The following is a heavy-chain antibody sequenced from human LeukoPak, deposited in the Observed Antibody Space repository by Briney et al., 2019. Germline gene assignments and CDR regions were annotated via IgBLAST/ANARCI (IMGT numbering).Heavy chain of an antibody. D-gene: IGHD2-2*01. V-gene: IGHV1-18*04. CDR2: ISAYNGNT. CDR3: ARGSEYQLLSSFYFDY. J-gene: IGHJ4*02. Sequence: ASVKVSCKASGYTFTCYGISWVRQAPGQGLEWMGWISAYNGNTNYAQKLQGRVTMTTDTSTSTAYMELRSLRSDDTAVYYCARGSEYQLLSSFYFDYWGQGTLVTVSS. CDR1: GYTFTCYG.